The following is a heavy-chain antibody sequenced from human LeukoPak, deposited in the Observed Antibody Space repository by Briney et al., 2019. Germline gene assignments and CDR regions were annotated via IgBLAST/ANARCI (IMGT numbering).Heavy chain of an antibody. D-gene: IGHD3-22*01. CDR2: ISGSGGST. V-gene: IGHV3-23*01. CDR1: GFTFSSYA. Sequence: GSLRLSCAASGFTFSSYAMSWVRQAPGKGLEWVSAISGSGGSTYYADSVKGRFTISRDNSKNTLYLQMNSLRAEDTAVYYCAKEAYYYDSSGDAFDIWGQGTMVTVSS. CDR3: AKEAYYYDSSGDAFDI. J-gene: IGHJ3*02.